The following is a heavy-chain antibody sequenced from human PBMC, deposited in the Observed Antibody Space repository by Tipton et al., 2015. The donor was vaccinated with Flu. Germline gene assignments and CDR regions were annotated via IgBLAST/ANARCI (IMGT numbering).Heavy chain of an antibody. J-gene: IGHJ6*02. CDR1: GFTFSDDY. CDR2: ISSSGSTI. D-gene: IGHD3-3*01. V-gene: IGHV3-11*01. Sequence: GSLRLSCAASGFTFSDDYMSWIRQAPGKGLEWVSHISSSGSTINYADSVKGRFTISRDNAKNSLYLQMNGLRAEDTAVYYCARDHPPSITVLGEITDYFGMDVWGQGTTVTVSS. CDR3: ARDHPPSITVLGEITDYFGMDV.